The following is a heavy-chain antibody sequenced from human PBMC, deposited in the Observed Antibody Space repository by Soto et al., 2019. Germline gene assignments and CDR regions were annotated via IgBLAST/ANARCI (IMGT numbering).Heavy chain of an antibody. CDR3: AREQGKQWLVSFGMDV. CDR1: GFTFSSYG. V-gene: IGHV3-33*01. Sequence: QVQLVESGGGVVQPGRSLRLSCAASGFTFSSYGMHWVRQAPGKGLEWVAVMWYDGSNKYYADSVKGRFTISRDNSKNTLYLQMNSLRAEDTAVYYCAREQGKQWLVSFGMDVWGQGTTVTVSS. D-gene: IGHD6-19*01. J-gene: IGHJ6*02. CDR2: MWYDGSNK.